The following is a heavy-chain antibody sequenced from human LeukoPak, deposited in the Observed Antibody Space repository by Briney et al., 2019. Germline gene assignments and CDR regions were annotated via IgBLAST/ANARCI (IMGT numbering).Heavy chain of an antibody. J-gene: IGHJ6*03. Sequence: SVKVSCKASGGTFSSYAISWVRQAPGQGLEWMGGIIPIFGTANYAQKFQGRVTITTDESTSTAYMELSSLRSEDTAVYYCARGAQSITIFGVAPYYYMDVWGKGTTVTVPS. V-gene: IGHV1-69*05. CDR3: ARGAQSITIFGVAPYYYMDV. D-gene: IGHD3-3*01. CDR2: IIPIFGTA. CDR1: GGTFSSYA.